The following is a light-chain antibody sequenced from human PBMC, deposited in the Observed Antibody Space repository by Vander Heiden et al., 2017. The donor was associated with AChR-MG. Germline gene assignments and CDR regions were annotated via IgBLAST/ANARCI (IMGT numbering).Light chain of an antibody. Sequence: EIVLTQSPATLSLSPGERATLSCRASQSVSRNLAWYQHKPGQAPRLLIYDASNRATGIPARFSGSGSGTDFTLTISSLEPEDFAVYFCQQRSNGPPSLTFGGRTKLEIK. CDR1: QSVSRN. CDR2: DAS. J-gene: IGKJ4*01. V-gene: IGKV3-11*01. CDR3: QQRSNGPPSLT.